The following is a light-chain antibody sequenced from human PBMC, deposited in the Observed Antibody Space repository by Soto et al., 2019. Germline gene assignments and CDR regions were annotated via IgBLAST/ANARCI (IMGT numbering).Light chain of an antibody. CDR2: DAS. J-gene: IGKJ1*01. CDR3: QQYNNYWT. Sequence: DIQMTQSPSTLSASVGDRVTITCRASQSIGSWLAWYQQKPGKAPKLLIYDASSLESGVPSRFSGSASGTEFTLTISSLQPDDFATYYCQQYNNYWTFGQGTKVDIK. V-gene: IGKV1-5*01. CDR1: QSIGSW.